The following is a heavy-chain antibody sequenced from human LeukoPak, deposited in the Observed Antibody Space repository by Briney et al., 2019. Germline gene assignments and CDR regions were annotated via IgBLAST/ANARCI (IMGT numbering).Heavy chain of an antibody. CDR1: GFPFSRYE. J-gene: IGHJ4*02. Sequence: PGGSLRLSCAASGFPFSRYEMNWVRQAPGKGLEWISYISSLETSTYYADSVKGRFTISRDNSKNSVYLQMDGLRADDTAVYYCARDRVEMATIRSFDYWGQGALVTVSS. CDR2: ISSLETST. CDR3: ARDRVEMATIRSFDY. D-gene: IGHD5-24*01. V-gene: IGHV3-48*03.